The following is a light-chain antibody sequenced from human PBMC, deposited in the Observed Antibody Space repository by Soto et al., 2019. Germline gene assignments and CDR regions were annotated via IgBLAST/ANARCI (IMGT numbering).Light chain of an antibody. V-gene: IGKV3-20*01. CDR2: GAS. J-gene: IGKJ4*01. Sequence: EIVLTQSPGTLSLSPGDRATLSCRASQSVSSSYLAWYQQKPGQTPRLLSYGASSRATGIPDRFSGSGPGTDFALTISRLEPEDLGVYYCQQYGSSPPVTFGGGTKVEIK. CDR1: QSVSSSY. CDR3: QQYGSSPPVT.